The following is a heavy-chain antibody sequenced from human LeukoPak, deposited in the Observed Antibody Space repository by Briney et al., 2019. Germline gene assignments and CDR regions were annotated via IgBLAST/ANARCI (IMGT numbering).Heavy chain of an antibody. CDR3: AKYEAWRTMVRDSSFDY. Sequence: PGGSLRLSCAASGFTFSSYAMSWVRQAPGKGLEWVSAISGSGGSTYYADSVKGRFTISRDNSRNTLYLQMNSLRAEDTAVYYCAKYEAWRTMVRDSSFDYWGQGTLVTVSS. CDR1: GFTFSSYA. D-gene: IGHD3-10*01. CDR2: ISGSGGST. J-gene: IGHJ4*02. V-gene: IGHV3-23*01.